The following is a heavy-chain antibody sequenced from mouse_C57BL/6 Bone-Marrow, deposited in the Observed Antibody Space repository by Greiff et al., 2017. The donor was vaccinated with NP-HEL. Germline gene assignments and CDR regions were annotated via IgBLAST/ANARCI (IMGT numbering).Heavy chain of an antibody. CDR1: GFTFSSYG. V-gene: IGHV5-6*01. D-gene: IGHD2-1*01. CDR3: ARPPPFYYGNYEGFDY. Sequence: EVKLVESGGDLVKPGGSLKLSCAASGFTFSSYGMSWVRQTPDKRLEWVATISSGRSYTYYPDRVKGRFTISRDNAKNTLYLQMSSLKSEDTAMYYCARPPPFYYGNYEGFDYWGQGTTLTVSS. CDR2: ISSGRSYT. J-gene: IGHJ2*01.